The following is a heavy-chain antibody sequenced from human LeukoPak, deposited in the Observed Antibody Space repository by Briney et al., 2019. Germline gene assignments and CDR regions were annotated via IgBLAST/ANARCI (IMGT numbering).Heavy chain of an antibody. CDR2: ISGSGGST. J-gene: IGHJ3*02. CDR3: AKDCSYYDILTGYEPDAFDI. D-gene: IGHD3-9*01. Sequence: GGSLRLSCAASGFTFSSYGMSWVRQAPGKGLEWVSAISGSGGSTYYADSVKGRFTISRDNSKNTLYLQMNSLRAEDTAVYYCAKDCSYYDILTGYEPDAFDIWGQGTMVTVSS. V-gene: IGHV3-23*01. CDR1: GFTFSSYG.